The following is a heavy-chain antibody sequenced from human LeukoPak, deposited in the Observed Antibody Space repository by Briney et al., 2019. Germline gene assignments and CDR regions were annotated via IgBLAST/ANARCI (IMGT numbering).Heavy chain of an antibody. CDR1: GFTFDDYG. CDR2: INHSGST. Sequence: PGGSLRLSCAASGFTFDDYGMSWVRQAPGKGLEWIGEINHSGSTNYNPSLRSRVTISVDTSKNQFSLKLSSVTAADTAVYYCARSVAAYRWWYFDYWGQGTLVTVSS. D-gene: IGHD2-8*02. V-gene: IGHV4-34*01. CDR3: ARSVAAYRWWYFDY. J-gene: IGHJ4*02.